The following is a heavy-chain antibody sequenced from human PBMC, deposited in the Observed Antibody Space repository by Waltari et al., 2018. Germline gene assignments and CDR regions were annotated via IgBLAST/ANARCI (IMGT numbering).Heavy chain of an antibody. CDR1: GFTFVNNG. Sequence: EVQLVESGGGVVQPGGSLRLSCAASGFTFVNNGLNLVRQAPGKGLGWVSFISGSGSAKNYADSVKGRFTISRDNARNSLFLQMDSLRAEDTAVYYCARLPHDSQPGPWGQGTLVTVSS. CDR2: ISGSGSAK. CDR3: ARLPHDSQPGP. J-gene: IGHJ5*02. D-gene: IGHD1-1*01. V-gene: IGHV3-48*03.